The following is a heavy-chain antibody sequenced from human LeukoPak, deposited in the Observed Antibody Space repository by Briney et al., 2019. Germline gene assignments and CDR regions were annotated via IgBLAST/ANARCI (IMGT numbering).Heavy chain of an antibody. CDR3: ARGRIYYDSSGYFL. J-gene: IGHJ4*02. V-gene: IGHV4-59*01. CDR2: IYYSGST. CDR1: GGSINNYY. Sequence: PSETLSLTCTVSGGSINNYYWSWIRQPPGKGLEWIGHIYYSGSTNYNPSLKSRVTISIDTSKNQFSLKLSSVTAADTAVYYCARGRIYYDSSGYFLWGQGTLVTVSS. D-gene: IGHD3-22*01.